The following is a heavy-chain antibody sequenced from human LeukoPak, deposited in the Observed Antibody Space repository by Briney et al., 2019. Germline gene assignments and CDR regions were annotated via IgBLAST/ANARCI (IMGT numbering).Heavy chain of an antibody. D-gene: IGHD3-22*01. CDR1: GYTFTSYA. CDR3: ARARDSSGYYRDDAFDI. V-gene: IGHV7-4-1*02. CDR2: INTNTGNP. J-gene: IGHJ3*02. Sequence: VASVKVSCKASGYTFTSYAMNWVRQAPGQGLEWMGWINTNTGNPTYAQGFTGRFVFSLDTSVSTAYLQISSLKAEDTAVYYCARARDSSGYYRDDAFDIWGQGTMVTVSS.